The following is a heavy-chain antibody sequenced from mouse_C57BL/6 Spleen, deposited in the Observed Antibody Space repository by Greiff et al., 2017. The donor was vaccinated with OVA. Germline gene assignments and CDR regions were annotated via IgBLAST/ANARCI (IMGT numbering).Heavy chain of an antibody. CDR1: GYAFSSSW. V-gene: IGHV1-82*01. Sequence: QVQLQQSGPELVKPGASVKISCKASGYAFSSSWMNWVKQRPGKGLEWIGRIYPGDGDTNYNGKFKGKATLTADKSSSTAYMQLSSLTSEDSAVYFCASSLDNYYGSSPFDDWGQGTTLTVSS. D-gene: IGHD1-1*01. J-gene: IGHJ2*01. CDR2: IYPGDGDT. CDR3: ASSLDNYYGSSPFDD.